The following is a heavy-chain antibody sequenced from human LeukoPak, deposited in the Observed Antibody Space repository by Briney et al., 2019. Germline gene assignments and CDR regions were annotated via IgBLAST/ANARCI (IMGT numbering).Heavy chain of an antibody. CDR2: FDPEDGET. Sequence: ASVKVSCKGSGYTLTELSMHWVRQAPGKGLEWMGGFDPEDGETIYAQKFQGRVTMTEDTSTDTAYMELSSLRSEDTAVYYCATFPGKGFPRTAYFDYWGQGTLVTVSS. V-gene: IGHV1-24*01. D-gene: IGHD2-21*02. CDR3: ATFPGKGFPRTAYFDY. J-gene: IGHJ4*02. CDR1: GYTLTELS.